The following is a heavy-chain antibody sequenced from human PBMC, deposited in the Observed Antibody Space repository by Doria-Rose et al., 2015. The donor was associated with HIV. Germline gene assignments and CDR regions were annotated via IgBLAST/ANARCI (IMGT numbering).Heavy chain of an antibody. J-gene: IGHJ4*02. Sequence: SGPVLVKPTETLTLTCTVSGVSLSSPGMGVSWIRQPPGKALEWLANFFSADERSYKTSLKSRLTISRGTSKSQVALTMTDMDPVDTATYYCARIKSSRWYHKYYFDFWGQGTLVIVSA. CDR2: FFSADER. CDR3: ARIKSSRWYHKYYFDF. V-gene: IGHV2-26*01. D-gene: IGHD6-13*01. CDR1: GVSLSSPGMG.